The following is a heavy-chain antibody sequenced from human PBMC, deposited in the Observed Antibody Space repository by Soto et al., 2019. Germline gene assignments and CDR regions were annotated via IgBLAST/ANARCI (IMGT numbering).Heavy chain of an antibody. CDR1: GFTFSNAW. Sequence: GGSLRLSCAASGFTFSNAWMSWVRQAPGKGLEWVGRIKSKTDGGTTDYAAPVKGRFTISRDDSKNTLYLQMNSLKTEDTAVYYCTTANWDHLNYFDYWGQGTLVTVSS. CDR2: IKSKTDGGTT. J-gene: IGHJ4*02. CDR3: TTANWDHLNYFDY. D-gene: IGHD7-27*01. V-gene: IGHV3-15*01.